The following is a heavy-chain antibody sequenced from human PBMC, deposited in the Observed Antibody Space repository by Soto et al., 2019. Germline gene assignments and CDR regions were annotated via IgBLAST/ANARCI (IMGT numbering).Heavy chain of an antibody. Sequence: GGYLRLSCAASGFTFSSYWMSWVRQAPGKGLEWVANIKQDGSEKYYVDSVKGRFTISRDNAKNSLYLQMNSLRAEDTAVYYCARDSIAARLNAFDIWGQGTMVTVSS. CDR2: IKQDGSEK. CDR3: ARDSIAARLNAFDI. J-gene: IGHJ3*02. V-gene: IGHV3-7*03. D-gene: IGHD6-6*01. CDR1: GFTFSSYW.